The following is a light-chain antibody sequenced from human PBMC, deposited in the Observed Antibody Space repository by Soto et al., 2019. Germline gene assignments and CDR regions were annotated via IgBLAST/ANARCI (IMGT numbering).Light chain of an antibody. CDR2: SNN. Sequence: QSVLTQPPSASGTPGQRVTISCSGSSSNIGSKTVNWYQQLPGTAPKLLIYSNNQRTSGVPDRFSGSKYGTSASLAISGLQSADEADYYLSEWDDSLNGVVFGGGTKVTVL. V-gene: IGLV1-44*01. J-gene: IGLJ2*01. CDR3: SEWDDSLNGVV. CDR1: SSNIGSKT.